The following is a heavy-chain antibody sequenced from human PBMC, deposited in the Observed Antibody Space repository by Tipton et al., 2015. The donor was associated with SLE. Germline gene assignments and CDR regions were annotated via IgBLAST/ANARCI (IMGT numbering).Heavy chain of an antibody. CDR2: INAYNDNT. CDR1: GYTFSNYV. Sequence: QSGAEVKKPGASVKVSCKASGYTFSNYVINWVRQAPGQGLEWMGWINAYNDNTNSAQKVQGRVTMTTDTSTTTAYMELRSLRSDDTAVYYCARAPPIDFRDSFGMDVWGQGTPVTVSS. J-gene: IGHJ6*02. D-gene: IGHD3-3*01. CDR3: ARAPPIDFRDSFGMDV. V-gene: IGHV1-18*01.